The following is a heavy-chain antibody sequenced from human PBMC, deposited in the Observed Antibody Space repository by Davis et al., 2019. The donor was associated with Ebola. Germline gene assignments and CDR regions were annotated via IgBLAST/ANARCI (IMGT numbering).Heavy chain of an antibody. CDR3: ARSTTMIVVANNDY. CDR1: GYTFTGYY. J-gene: IGHJ4*02. D-gene: IGHD3-22*01. V-gene: IGHV1-69*06. CDR2: IIPIFGTA. Sequence: SVKVSCKASGYTFTGYYMHLVRQAPGQGLEWMGVIIPIFGTANYAQKFQGRVTITADKSTSTAYMELSSLRSEDTAVYYCARSTTMIVVANNDYWGQGTLVTVSS.